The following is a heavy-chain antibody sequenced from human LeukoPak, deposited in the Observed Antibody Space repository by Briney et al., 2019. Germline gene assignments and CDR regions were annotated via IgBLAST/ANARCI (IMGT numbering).Heavy chain of an antibody. CDR1: GYSFISYK. V-gene: IGHV1-46*01. J-gene: IGHJ4*02. Sequence: ASVKVSCKASGYSFISYKMHWVRQAPGQGLERMGIINPSGGGTNYAQKFRGRVTMTSDTPTGTVYMELSGLRSEDTAVYHCARDNTRWSFDYWGQGILVTVSS. CDR2: INPSGGGT. CDR3: ARDNTRWSFDY. D-gene: IGHD2-15*01.